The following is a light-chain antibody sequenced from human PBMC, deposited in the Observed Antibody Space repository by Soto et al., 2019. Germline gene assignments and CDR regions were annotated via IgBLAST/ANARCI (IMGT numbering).Light chain of an antibody. CDR2: EVS. J-gene: IGLJ1*01. Sequence: QSVLTQPPSASGSPGQSVTISCTGTSSDVGGYNYVSWYQQHPGKAPKLMIYEVSKRPSGVPDRFSGSKSGNTASLTVSGLQVEEEADYYCSSYAGSNNYVFGTGTKVTV. CDR1: SSDVGGYNY. CDR3: SSYAGSNNYV. V-gene: IGLV2-8*01.